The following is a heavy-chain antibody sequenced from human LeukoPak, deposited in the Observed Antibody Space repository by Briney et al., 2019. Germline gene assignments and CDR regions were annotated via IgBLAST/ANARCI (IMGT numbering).Heavy chain of an antibody. CDR2: IYSGDTT. V-gene: IGHV3-53*01. Sequence: PGGSLRLSCAVSGYSVSVYYMSWIRQAPGKGLEWLSTIYSGDTTYYADSVKGRFAISGDNSGNTVNLQMNSLRAEDTAVYYCARAPPYYYDSRGYHYERGNYFYGMDVWGRGTTVIVSS. D-gene: IGHD3-22*01. J-gene: IGHJ6*02. CDR1: GYSVSVYY. CDR3: ARAPPYYYDSRGYHYERGNYFYGMDV.